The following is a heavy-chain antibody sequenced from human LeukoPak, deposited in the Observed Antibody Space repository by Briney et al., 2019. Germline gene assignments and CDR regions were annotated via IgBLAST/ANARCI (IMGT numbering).Heavy chain of an antibody. CDR2: ISAYNGNT. V-gene: IGHV1-18*01. CDR3: ARGGRRWLQSYYFDH. D-gene: IGHD5-24*01. J-gene: IGHJ4*02. Sequence: ASVKVSCKASGYTFTSYGISWVRQAPGQGLEWMGWISAYNGNTNYAQKLQGRVTMTTDTSTSTAYMELRSLRSDDTAVYYCARGGRRWLQSYYFDHWGQGTLVTVSS. CDR1: GYTFTSYG.